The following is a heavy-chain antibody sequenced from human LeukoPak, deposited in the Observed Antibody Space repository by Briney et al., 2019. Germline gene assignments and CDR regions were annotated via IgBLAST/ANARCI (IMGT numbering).Heavy chain of an antibody. CDR1: GFTLFTFNNAW. J-gene: IGHJ4*02. CDR2: IKSKTDGGAT. V-gene: IGHV3-15*01. CDR3: TTDLLDY. Sequence: GGSLRLSCTASGFTLFTFNNAWMSWVRQTPGKGLEWIGRIKSKTDGGATEDTAPVKGRFSISRDDSKNTVYLQMNSLKTEDTAVYYCTTDLLDYWGQGTLVTVSS.